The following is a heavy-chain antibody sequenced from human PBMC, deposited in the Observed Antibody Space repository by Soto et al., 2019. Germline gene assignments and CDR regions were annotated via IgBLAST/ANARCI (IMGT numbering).Heavy chain of an antibody. V-gene: IGHV1-2*02. CDR3: AIEYSSSPPYYPIGY. J-gene: IGHJ4*02. D-gene: IGHD6-6*01. CDR2: INPNSGGT. Sequence: ASVKVSCKASGYTFTGYYMHWVRQAPGQGLEWMGWINPNSGGTNYAQKFQGRVTITADESTSTAYMELSSLRSEDTAVYYCAIEYSSSPPYYPIGYWGQGTLVTVSS. CDR1: GYTFTGYY.